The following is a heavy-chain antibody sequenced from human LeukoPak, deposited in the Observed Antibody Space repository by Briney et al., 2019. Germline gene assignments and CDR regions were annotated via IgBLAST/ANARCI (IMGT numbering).Heavy chain of an antibody. CDR2: INPNSGGT. J-gene: IGHJ4*02. Sequence: GASVKVSCKASGYTFTGYCMHWVRQAPGQGLEWMGWINPNSGGTNYAQKFQGRVTMTRDTSISTAYMELSRLRSDDTAVYYCARDGWEQLGFYFDYWGQGTLVTVSS. CDR1: GYTFTGYC. V-gene: IGHV1-2*02. D-gene: IGHD1-26*01. CDR3: ARDGWEQLGFYFDY.